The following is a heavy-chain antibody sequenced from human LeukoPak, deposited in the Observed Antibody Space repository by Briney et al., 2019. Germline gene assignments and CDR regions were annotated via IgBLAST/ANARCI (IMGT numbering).Heavy chain of an antibody. Sequence: GGSLRLSCAASGFTFSSYGMHWVRQAPGKGLEWVAFIRYDGSNKYYADSVKGRFTISRDNSKNTLYLQMNSLRAEDTAVYYCAKDRAIFGAVTIDYWGQGTLVTVSS. CDR1: GFTFSSYG. D-gene: IGHD3-3*01. CDR3: AKDRAIFGAVTIDY. V-gene: IGHV3-30*02. J-gene: IGHJ4*02. CDR2: IRYDGSNK.